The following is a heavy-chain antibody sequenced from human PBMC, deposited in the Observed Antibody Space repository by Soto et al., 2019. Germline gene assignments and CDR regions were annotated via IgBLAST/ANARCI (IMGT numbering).Heavy chain of an antibody. J-gene: IGHJ5*02. V-gene: IGHV4-31*03. CDR3: ARDFERSAIGP. CDR1: GGSISSVGHY. D-gene: IGHD3-9*01. Sequence: SETLSLTCSVSGGSISSVGHYWTWIRQQPGKGLEWIGYIYYSGSTDYNPSLKSRVTISVDRSKNQFSLKLSSVTAADTAVYFCARDFERSAIGPWGQGTSVTVSS. CDR2: IYYSGST.